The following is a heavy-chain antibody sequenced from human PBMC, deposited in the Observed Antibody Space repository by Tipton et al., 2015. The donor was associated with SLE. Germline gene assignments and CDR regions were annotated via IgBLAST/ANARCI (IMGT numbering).Heavy chain of an antibody. CDR3: ATIKTNTWEVITSTPGYYFDS. CDR1: GLTVGSSG. V-gene: IGHV3-23*01. D-gene: IGHD2-15*01. CDR2: ITGGGSTT. Sequence: GSLRLSCAASGLTVGSSGMSWVRQAPGKGLEWISTITGGGSTTYNADSVKGRFTISRDSSKSTLYLQLNSLRAEDTAIYYCATIKTNTWEVITSTPGYYFDSWGHGTLVTVSS. J-gene: IGHJ4*01.